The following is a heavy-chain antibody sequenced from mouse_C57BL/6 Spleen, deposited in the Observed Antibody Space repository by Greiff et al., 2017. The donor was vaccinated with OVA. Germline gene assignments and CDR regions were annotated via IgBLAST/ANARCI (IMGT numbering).Heavy chain of an antibody. CDR1: GYTFTSYW. D-gene: IGHD2-5*01. J-gene: IGHJ4*01. Sequence: QVQLQQPGAELVRPGSSVKLSCKASGYTFTSYWMHWVKQRPIQGLEWIGNIDPSDSETPYNQKFKDKATLTVDKSSSTAYMQLSSLTSEDSAVYYCARGDSNYYAMDYWGQGTSVTVSS. CDR3: ARGDSNYYAMDY. CDR2: IDPSDSET. V-gene: IGHV1-52*01.